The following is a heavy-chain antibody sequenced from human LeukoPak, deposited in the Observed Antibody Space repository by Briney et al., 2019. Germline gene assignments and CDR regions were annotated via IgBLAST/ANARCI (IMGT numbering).Heavy chain of an antibody. CDR3: ARPGIAVAGTSI. J-gene: IGHJ4*02. V-gene: IGHV3-30-3*01. CDR2: ISYDGSNK. CDR1: GFTFSSYA. Sequence: TGGSLRLSCAASGFTFSSYAMHWVRQAPGKGLEWVAVISYDGSNKYYADSVKGRFTISRDNSKNTLYLQMNSLRAEDTAVYYCARPGIAVAGTSIWGQGTLVTVSS. D-gene: IGHD6-19*01.